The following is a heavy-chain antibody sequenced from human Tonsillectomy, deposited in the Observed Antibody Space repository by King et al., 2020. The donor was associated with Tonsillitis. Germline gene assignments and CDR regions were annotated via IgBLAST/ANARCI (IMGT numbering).Heavy chain of an antibody. CDR2: ISDSGGST. CDR1: GFTFNTYA. V-gene: IGHV3-23*04. J-gene: IGHJ4*02. CDR3: AKDRSGSGYPYCFDY. D-gene: IGHD3-22*01. Sequence: VQLVESGGGLVQPGGSLRLSCAASGFTFNTYAMTWVRQAPGKGLEWVSSISDSGGSTYDADSVKGRFTISRDNSKNTLYLQMNSLRAEDTAVYYCAKDRSGSGYPYCFDYWGQGTLVTVSS.